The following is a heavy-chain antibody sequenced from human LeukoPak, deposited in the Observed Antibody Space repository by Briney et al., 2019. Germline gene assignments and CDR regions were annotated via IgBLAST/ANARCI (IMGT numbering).Heavy chain of an antibody. Sequence: PGGSLRLSCAASGFTFSSYAMSWVRQAPGKGLEWVSAISGSGGSTYYADSVKGRFTISRDNSKNTLYLQMSSLRAEDTGVYYCAKVKVVGYSTFDYWGQGALVTVSS. D-gene: IGHD2-8*01. J-gene: IGHJ4*02. CDR3: AKVKVVGYSTFDY. CDR1: GFTFSSYA. CDR2: ISGSGGST. V-gene: IGHV3-23*01.